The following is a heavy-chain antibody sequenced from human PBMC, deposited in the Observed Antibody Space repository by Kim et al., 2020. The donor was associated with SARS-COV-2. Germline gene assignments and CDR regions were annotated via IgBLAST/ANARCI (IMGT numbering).Heavy chain of an antibody. J-gene: IGHJ4*02. CDR2: ST. Sequence: STNYNPSLKIRVTISVDTSKTQFSLKLSSVTAADTAVYYWARGGSGLFDYWGQGTLVTVSS. V-gene: IGHV4-59*09. D-gene: IGHD2-15*01. CDR3: ARGGSGLFDY.